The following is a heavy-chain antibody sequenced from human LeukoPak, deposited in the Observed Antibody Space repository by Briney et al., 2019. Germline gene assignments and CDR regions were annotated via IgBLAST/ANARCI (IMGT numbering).Heavy chain of an antibody. V-gene: IGHV3-21*04. Sequence: GGSLRLSCAASGFTFRTYSLTWVRQAPGKGLEWVSSITSSSSYIFYADSVKGRFTISRDNAKSSLYLQMNSLRVEDTAVYYCARDKIVGPTKFDSWGQGTLVTVSS. CDR3: ARDKIVGPTKFDS. J-gene: IGHJ4*02. CDR2: ITSSSSYI. CDR1: GFTFRTYS. D-gene: IGHD1-26*01.